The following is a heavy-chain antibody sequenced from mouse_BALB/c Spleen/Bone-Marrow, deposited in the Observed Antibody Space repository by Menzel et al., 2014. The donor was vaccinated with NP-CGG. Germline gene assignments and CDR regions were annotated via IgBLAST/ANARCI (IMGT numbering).Heavy chain of an antibody. Sequence: QVQLQQSGAELVRPGASVTLSCKASGYTFTDYEMHWLKQTPVHGLEWIGAIDPETGGTAYNQKFKGRATLTTDKSSSTACMELRSLTSEDSAVYYCTRLDSSGYAAYWGQGTLVTVSA. CDR2: IDPETGGT. D-gene: IGHD3-2*01. J-gene: IGHJ3*01. CDR1: GYTFTDYE. V-gene: IGHV1-15*01. CDR3: TRLDSSGYAAY.